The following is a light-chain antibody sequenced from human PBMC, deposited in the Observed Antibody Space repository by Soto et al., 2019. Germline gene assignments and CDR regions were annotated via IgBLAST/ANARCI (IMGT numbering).Light chain of an antibody. J-gene: IGLJ2*01. CDR3: SSYIIINSLI. Sequence: QSALTQPPSVSGSPGQSVTISCTGSDIGSFNRVSWYQQSPGTAPKLIIFEVSNRPSGVPDRFSGSKSGNTASLTISGLQAEDEADYYCSSYIIINSLIFGGGTKVTVL. CDR1: DIGSFNR. V-gene: IGLV2-18*02. CDR2: EVS.